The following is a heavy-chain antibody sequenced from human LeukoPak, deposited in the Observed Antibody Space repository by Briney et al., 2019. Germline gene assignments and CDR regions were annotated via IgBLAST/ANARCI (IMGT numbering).Heavy chain of an antibody. CDR1: GFTFSRYW. D-gene: IGHD3-22*01. Sequence: PGGSLRLSCEASGFTFSRYWMHWVRQAPGKGLVWVSRIKSDGKTNYADSVKGRFTISRDNAKNTVSLQMDSLRAGDTGVYYCARAPSEVGGYYPEYFRHWGQGTLVTVSP. CDR2: IKSDGKT. CDR3: ARAPSEVGGYYPEYFRH. J-gene: IGHJ1*01. V-gene: IGHV3-74*01.